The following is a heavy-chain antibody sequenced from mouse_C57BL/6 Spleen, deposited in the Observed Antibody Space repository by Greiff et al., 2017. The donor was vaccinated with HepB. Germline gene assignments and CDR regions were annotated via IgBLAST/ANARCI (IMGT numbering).Heavy chain of an antibody. D-gene: IGHD3-2*02. Sequence: QVQLKESGAELVRPGASVKLSCKASGYTFTDYYINWVKQRPGQGLEWIARIYPGSGNTYYNEKFKGKATLTAEKSSSTAYMQLSSLTSEDSAVYFCARSGTAQATGFAYWGQGTLVTVSA. V-gene: IGHV1-76*01. CDR2: IYPGSGNT. J-gene: IGHJ3*01. CDR3: ARSGTAQATGFAY. CDR1: GYTFTDYY.